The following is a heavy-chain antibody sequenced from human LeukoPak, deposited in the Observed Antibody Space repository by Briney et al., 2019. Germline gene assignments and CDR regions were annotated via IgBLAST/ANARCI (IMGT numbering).Heavy chain of an antibody. Sequence: GAAVKVSCKASGGTFSSYAISWVRQAPGQGLEWMGWISAYNGNTNYAQKLQGRVTMTTDTSTSTAYMELRSLRSDDTAVYYCARDGSGYDKNDYWGQGTLVTVSS. J-gene: IGHJ4*02. D-gene: IGHD5-12*01. V-gene: IGHV1-18*01. CDR3: ARDGSGYDKNDY. CDR2: ISAYNGNT. CDR1: GGTFSSYA.